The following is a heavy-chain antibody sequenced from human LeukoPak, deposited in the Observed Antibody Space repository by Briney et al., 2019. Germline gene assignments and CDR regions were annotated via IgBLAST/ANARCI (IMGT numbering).Heavy chain of an antibody. V-gene: IGHV4-38-2*01. D-gene: IGHD6-13*01. J-gene: IGHJ4*02. CDR2: IYHSGSA. Sequence: PSETLSLTCAVSGYSISSGYYRGWIRQPPGKGLEWIGSIYHSGSAYYNPSLKSRVAISVDTSKNQFALQLSSVTATATAVYYCARHHRPHSSSWLNYWGQGTLVTVSS. CDR3: ARHHRPHSSSWLNY. CDR1: GYSISSGYY.